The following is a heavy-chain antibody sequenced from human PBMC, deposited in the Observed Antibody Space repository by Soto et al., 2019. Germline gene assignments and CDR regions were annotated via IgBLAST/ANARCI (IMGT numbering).Heavy chain of an antibody. Sequence: PSETLSLTCAVYRGSLSGYYWSWIRQSPGEGLEWIGEIHHSGSTNYNPSLKSRVTISVDTSKNRLSLKLSSVTAADTAVYYCAGESCGTSSCSMETKYFGMDVWGQGTTVTVSS. J-gene: IGHJ6*02. CDR2: IHHSGST. V-gene: IGHV4-34*01. CDR1: RGSLSGYY. CDR3: AGESCGTSSCSMETKYFGMDV. D-gene: IGHD2-2*01.